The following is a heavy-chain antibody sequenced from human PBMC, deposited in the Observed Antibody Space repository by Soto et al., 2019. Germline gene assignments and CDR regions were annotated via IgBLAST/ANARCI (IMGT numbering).Heavy chain of an antibody. D-gene: IGHD3-9*01. CDR3: ARAIPADTDVHSYTFDL. V-gene: IGHV3-66*01. CDR1: GFGFSVSY. Sequence: GGSLRLSCAGSGFGFSVSYMDWVRQAPGKGLEWVAVIFAGGYTYYADSLKDRFTISRDDSMNRVYLQMHSLRADDTAVYYCARAIPADTDVHSYTFDLWGQGTVVTVSS. CDR2: IFAGGYT. J-gene: IGHJ4*02.